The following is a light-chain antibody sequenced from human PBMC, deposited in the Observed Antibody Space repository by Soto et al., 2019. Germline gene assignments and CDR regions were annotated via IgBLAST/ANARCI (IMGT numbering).Light chain of an antibody. CDR3: QQYEHLPT. CDR2: DAS. Sequence: DIHMTKSPSSLSASVGDRLIITCQASQNINNYLNWYQQKPGRAPKLLIYDASNLEAGVPSRFRGSGSGTDFTFTISRLEPEDIAAYYCQQYEHLPTFGQGTRLEIK. CDR1: QNINNY. J-gene: IGKJ5*01. V-gene: IGKV1-33*01.